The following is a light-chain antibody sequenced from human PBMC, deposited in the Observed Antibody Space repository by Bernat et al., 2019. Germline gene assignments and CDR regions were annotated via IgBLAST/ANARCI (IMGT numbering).Light chain of an antibody. J-gene: IGLJ2*01. V-gene: IGLV4-69*01. Sequence: QVVLTQSPSASASLGASVKLTCTLSSGHSHYAITWHQQQPEKGPRYLMKLNSDGSHSKGDGIPDRFSGSISGAERYLTISSLQSEDEADYYCQTWGTGVHEIIFGGGTKLTAL. CDR2: LNSDGSH. CDR3: QTWGTGVHEII. CDR1: SGHSHYA.